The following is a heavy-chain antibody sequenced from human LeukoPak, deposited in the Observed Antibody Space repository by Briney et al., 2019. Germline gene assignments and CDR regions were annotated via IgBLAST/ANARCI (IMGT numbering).Heavy chain of an antibody. Sequence: SVKVSCKASGYTFTGYYMHWVRQAPGQGLEWMGRIIPILGIANYAQKFQGRVTITADKSTSTAYMELSSLRSEDTAVYYCARDSYGGDYWGQGTLVTVSS. J-gene: IGHJ4*02. V-gene: IGHV1-69*04. CDR2: IIPILGIA. CDR3: ARDSYGGDY. CDR1: GYTFTGYY. D-gene: IGHD3-16*01.